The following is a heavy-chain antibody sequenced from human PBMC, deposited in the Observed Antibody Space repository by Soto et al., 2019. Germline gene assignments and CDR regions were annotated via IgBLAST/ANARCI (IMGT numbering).Heavy chain of an antibody. Sequence: QVQLVQSGAEVKKPGASVKVSCKASGYTFTSYDINWVRQATGQGLEWMGWMNPNSGNTGYAQKFQGRVTMTRNNSISTAYMELGSLRSEDTAVYYCARGKFGIAARPIGCWFDPWGQGTLVTVSS. CDR2: MNPNSGNT. V-gene: IGHV1-8*01. CDR3: ARGKFGIAARPIGCWFDP. CDR1: GYTFTSYD. J-gene: IGHJ5*02. D-gene: IGHD6-6*01.